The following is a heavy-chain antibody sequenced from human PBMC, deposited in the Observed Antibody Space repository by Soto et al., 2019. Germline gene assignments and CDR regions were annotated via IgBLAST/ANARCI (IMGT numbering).Heavy chain of an antibody. CDR3: AFGRTTYYGMDV. CDR1: GFTFSSYA. CDR2: ISYDGSNK. D-gene: IGHD4-17*01. Sequence: GGSLRLSCAASGFTFSSYAMHWVRQAPGKGLEWVAVISYDGSNKYYADSVKGRSTISRDNSKNTLYLQMNSLRAEDTAVYYCAFGRTTYYGMDVWGQGTTVTVSS. J-gene: IGHJ6*02. V-gene: IGHV3-30-3*01.